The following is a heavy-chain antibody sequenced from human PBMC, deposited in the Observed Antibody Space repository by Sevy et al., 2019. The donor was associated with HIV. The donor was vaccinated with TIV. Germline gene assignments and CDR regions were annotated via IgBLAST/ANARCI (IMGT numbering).Heavy chain of an antibody. CDR2: IYDGGTT. Sequence: SETLSLTCAVSGAAVSGYFWSWVRQPPGKGLEWLGYIYDGGTTNYNPSLDSRLTISIDTSKNQFSLKLSSVTAADTAVYYCACGLQLWLGHFDYWGQGTLVTVSS. V-gene: IGHV4-59*02. D-gene: IGHD5-18*01. CDR1: GAAVSGYF. J-gene: IGHJ4*02. CDR3: ACGLQLWLGHFDY.